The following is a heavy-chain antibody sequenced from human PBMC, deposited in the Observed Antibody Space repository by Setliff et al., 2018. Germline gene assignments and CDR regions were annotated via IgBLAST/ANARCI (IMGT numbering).Heavy chain of an antibody. CDR3: TRSRAPRVVLAANFDL. J-gene: IGHJ4*02. D-gene: IGHD3-16*01. Sequence: ASVKVSCKTSGFSFSTFGFSWVRQAPGQGLEWMGWISPYSGESNYAQKFQDRLTVTADTSTKTTYMELRSLTSDDTAVYFCTRSRAPRVVLAANFDLWGQGTLVTVSS. CDR1: GFSFSTFG. V-gene: IGHV1-18*01. CDR2: ISPYSGES.